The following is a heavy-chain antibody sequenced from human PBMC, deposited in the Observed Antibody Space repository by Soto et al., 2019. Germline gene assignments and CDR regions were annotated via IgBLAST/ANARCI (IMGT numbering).Heavy chain of an antibody. V-gene: IGHV1-8*01. Sequence: QVQLVQSGAEVKKPGASVKVSCKASGYTSTTYDINWVRQATGQGLEWMGWMNPNSGNTVYAQKFQDRVTMTRNTSSSTAYMELSSLRSEDTAVYYCARERNMYGMDVWGQGTTVTVSS. CDR1: GYTSTTYD. J-gene: IGHJ6*02. CDR2: MNPNSGNT. D-gene: IGHD1-1*01. CDR3: ARERNMYGMDV.